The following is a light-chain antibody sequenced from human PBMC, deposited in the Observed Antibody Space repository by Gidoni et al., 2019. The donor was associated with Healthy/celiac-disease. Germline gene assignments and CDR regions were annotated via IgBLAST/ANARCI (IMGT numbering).Light chain of an antibody. Sequence: AIRITQSPSSLSASTGDRVTITWRASQGISSYLAWYQQKPGKAPKLLIYAASTLQSGVPSRFSGSGSGTDFTLTISCLQSEDCATYYCQQYYSYPRTFGQGTKVEIK. V-gene: IGKV1-8*01. CDR2: AAS. J-gene: IGKJ1*01. CDR1: QGISSY. CDR3: QQYYSYPRT.